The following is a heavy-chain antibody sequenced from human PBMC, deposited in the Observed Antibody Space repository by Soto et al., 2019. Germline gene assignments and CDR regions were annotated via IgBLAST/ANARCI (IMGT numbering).Heavy chain of an antibody. CDR3: ARVRRSCSGGSCYSPSYFDY. J-gene: IGHJ4*02. CDR1: GGSISSGGHS. D-gene: IGHD2-15*01. CDR2: IYHSGST. V-gene: IGHV4-30-2*01. Sequence: SETLSVTCGVAGGSISSGGHSWSWIRQPPGKGLEWIGYIYHSGSTYYNPSLKSRVTISVDRSKNQFSLKLSSVTAADTAVYYCARVRRSCSGGSCYSPSYFDYWGQGTLVTVSS.